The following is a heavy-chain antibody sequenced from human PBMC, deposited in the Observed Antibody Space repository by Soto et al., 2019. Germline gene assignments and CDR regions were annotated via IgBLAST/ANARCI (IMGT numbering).Heavy chain of an antibody. CDR2: IDPSDSQT. CDR3: ARQIYDSDTGPNFQYYFDS. CDR1: GYSFAGYW. Sequence: RGESLKISGKGSGYSFAGYWITWVRQKPGKGLEWMGRIDPSDSQTYYSPSFRGHVTISATKSITTVFLQWSSLRASDTAMYYCARQIYDSDTGPNFQYYFDSWGQGTPVTVSS. J-gene: IGHJ4*02. D-gene: IGHD3-22*01. V-gene: IGHV5-10-1*01.